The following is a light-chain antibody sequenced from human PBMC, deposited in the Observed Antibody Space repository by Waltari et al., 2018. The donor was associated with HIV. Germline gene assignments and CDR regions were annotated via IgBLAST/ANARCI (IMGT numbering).Light chain of an antibody. CDR2: TNT. CDR1: SSNIGDNT. CDR3: YSTDNSGHHRV. Sequence: QSVLTQPPSASGTPGQRVTISCSGSSSNIGDNTVNWYQQLPGTAPKLLIYTNTQRPSGVPDRFSGSSSGTTATLTISGAQVEDEADYYCYSTDNSGHHRVFGTGTKLTVL. J-gene: IGLJ3*02. V-gene: IGLV1-44*01.